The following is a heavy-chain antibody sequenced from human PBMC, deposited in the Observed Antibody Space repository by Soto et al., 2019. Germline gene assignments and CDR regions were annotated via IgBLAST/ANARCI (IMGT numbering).Heavy chain of an antibody. CDR3: ARSPEIADSYGLAADS. D-gene: IGHD5-18*01. CDR2: INSGNGNT. J-gene: IGHJ4*02. CDR1: GYTFTSYT. V-gene: IGHV1-3*01. Sequence: ASVKVSCKASGYTFTSYTMHWVRQAPGQRLEWMGWINSGNGNTKYLQNFQGRVTITRDTSASTAYMELSSLRSEDTAVYYCARSPEIADSYGLAADSGGQGPLVTVSS.